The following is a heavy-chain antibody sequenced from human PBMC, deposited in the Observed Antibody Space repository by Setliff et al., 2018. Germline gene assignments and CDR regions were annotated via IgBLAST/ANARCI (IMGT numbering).Heavy chain of an antibody. D-gene: IGHD3-3*01. CDR2: INGDGTIT. V-gene: IGHV3-74*01. CDR1: GFTFSNYW. J-gene: IGHJ5*02. CDR3: ARDVFDFRTGQAGP. Sequence: QSGGSLRLSCAASGFTFSNYWMYWVRQVPGKGLVWVSRINGDGTITNYADSVKGRFTISRDNAKNSLYLQMNSLRVEDTAVYYCARDVFDFRTGQAGPWGQGTLVTVSS.